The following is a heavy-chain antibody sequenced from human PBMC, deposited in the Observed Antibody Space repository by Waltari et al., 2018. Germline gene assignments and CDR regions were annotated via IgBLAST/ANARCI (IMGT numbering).Heavy chain of an antibody. Sequence: EVQLVESGGGLVQPGGSLRLSCEASGFTFCRYWMHWVRQAPGKGLVWVSRISSDGNTTTYADAVKGRFTISRDNAKNTLYLQMNSLRAEDTAVYYCARVEYSYGPYCFDSWGQGTPVTVSS. V-gene: IGHV3-74*03. CDR2: ISSDGNTT. D-gene: IGHD5-18*01. CDR1: GFTFCRYW. J-gene: IGHJ4*02. CDR3: ARVEYSYGPYCFDS.